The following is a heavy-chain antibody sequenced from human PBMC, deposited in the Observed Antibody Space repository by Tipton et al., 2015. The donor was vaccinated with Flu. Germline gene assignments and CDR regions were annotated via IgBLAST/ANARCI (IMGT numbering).Heavy chain of an antibody. V-gene: IGHV4-31*03. CDR1: GGSISSGGYF. Sequence: TLSLTCTVSGGSISSGGYFWSWIRQHPGKGLEWNGYIYHSGSVYYNPSLKSRVTISVDTSKNQFSLRLRSVTAADTAVYYCARAVGSGTPYTWRHDVFDLWGQGTMVTVSS. CDR3: ARAVGSGTPYTWRHDVFDL. D-gene: IGHD3-10*01. J-gene: IGHJ3*01. CDR2: IYHSGSV.